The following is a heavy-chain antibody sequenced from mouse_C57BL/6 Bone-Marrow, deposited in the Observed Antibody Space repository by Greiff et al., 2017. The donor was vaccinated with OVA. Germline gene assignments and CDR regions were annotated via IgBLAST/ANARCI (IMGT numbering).Heavy chain of an antibody. V-gene: IGHV1-82*01. CDR3: ARRIDYDEYYYAMDY. Sequence: VKLQESGPELVKPGASVKISCKASGYAFSSSWMNWVKQRPGKGLEWIGRIYPGDGDTNYNGKFKGKATLTADKSSSTAYMQLSSLTSEDSAVYFCARRIDYDEYYYAMDYWGQGTSVTVSS. CDR1: GYAFSSSW. CDR2: IYPGDGDT. D-gene: IGHD2-4*01. J-gene: IGHJ4*01.